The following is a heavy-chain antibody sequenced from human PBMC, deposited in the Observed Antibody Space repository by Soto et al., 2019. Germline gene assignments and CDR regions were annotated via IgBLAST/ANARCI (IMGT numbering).Heavy chain of an antibody. Sequence: QVQLVESGGGVVQPGRSLRLSCAASGFTFSSYGMHWVRQAPGKGLEWVAVISYDGSNKYYADSVKGRFTISRDNSKNPVYLQMNSLRAEDTAVYYCAKDGRFGGYSYGYPNWFDPWGQGTLVTVSS. J-gene: IGHJ5*02. CDR3: AKDGRFGGYSYGYPNWFDP. CDR1: GFTFSSYG. CDR2: ISYDGSNK. D-gene: IGHD5-18*01. V-gene: IGHV3-30*18.